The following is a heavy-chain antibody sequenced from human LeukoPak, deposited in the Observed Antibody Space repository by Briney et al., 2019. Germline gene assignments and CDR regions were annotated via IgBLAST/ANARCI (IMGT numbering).Heavy chain of an antibody. CDR3: ARVQDTYCYDSSGYYPLDY. J-gene: IGHJ4*02. CDR1: GYTFTSYG. Sequence: GASVKVSCKASGYTFTSYGISWVRQAPGQGLEWMGWISAYNGNTNYAQKLQGRVTMTTDTSTSTAYMELRSLRSDDTAVYYCARVQDTYCYDSSGYYPLDYWGQGTLVTVSS. CDR2: ISAYNGNT. V-gene: IGHV1-18*01. D-gene: IGHD3-22*01.